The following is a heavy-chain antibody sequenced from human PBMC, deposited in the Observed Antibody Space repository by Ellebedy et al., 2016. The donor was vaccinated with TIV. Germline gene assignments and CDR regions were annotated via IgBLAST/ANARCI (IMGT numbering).Heavy chain of an antibody. CDR3: ARHYRTMGDF. V-gene: IGHV3-9*01. CDR1: GFTFDDYA. CDR2: LCWNSGCI. Sequence: GGSLRLXXAASGFTFDDYAMHWVRQAPGKGLEWVSGLCWNSGCIDYADSVKGRSTISRDNAKNSLYLQMNSLRAEDTAVYYCARHYRTMGDFWGQGTLVTVSS. J-gene: IGHJ4*02. D-gene: IGHD4/OR15-4a*01.